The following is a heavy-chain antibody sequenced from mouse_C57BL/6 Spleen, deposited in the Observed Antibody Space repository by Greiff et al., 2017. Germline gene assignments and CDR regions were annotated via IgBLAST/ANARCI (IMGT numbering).Heavy chain of an antibody. CDR2: ISYDGSN. CDR1: GYSITSGYY. J-gene: IGHJ4*01. V-gene: IGHV3-6*01. CDR3: ARDRIYYGNYQAYYYAMDY. D-gene: IGHD2-1*01. Sequence: EVQLQESGPGLVKPSQSLSLTCSVTGYSITSGYYWNWIRQFPGNKLEWMGYISYDGSNNYNPSLKNRISITRDTSKNQFFLKLNEVTTEDTAPYYCARDRIYYGNYQAYYYAMDYWGQGTSVTVSS.